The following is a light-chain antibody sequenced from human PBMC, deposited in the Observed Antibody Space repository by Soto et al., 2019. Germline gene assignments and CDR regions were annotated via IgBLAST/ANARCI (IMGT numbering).Light chain of an antibody. V-gene: IGKV3-20*01. J-gene: IGKJ1*01. CDR2: GEY. CDR3: QKYGSSQWT. CDR1: QSVSSSY. Sequence: EIVLTQSPGTLSLSPGERATLSCRASQSVSSSYLAWYQQKPGQAPRLLIYGEYSRATGIQDRFSGSGSGTDFTLTIRRMEPEEFAVYYCQKYGSSQWTCGKGNKLDIK.